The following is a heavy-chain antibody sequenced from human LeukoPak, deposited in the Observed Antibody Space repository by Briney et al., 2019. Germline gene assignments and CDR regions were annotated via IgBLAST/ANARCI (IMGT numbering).Heavy chain of an antibody. Sequence: SVKVSCKASGGTFSSYAISWVRQAPGQGLEGMGGIIPIFGTANYAQKFQGRVTITADKSTSTAYMELSSLRSEGTAVYYCARAPAAGTDHFDYWGQGTLVTVSS. D-gene: IGHD6-13*01. CDR1: GGTFSSYA. CDR3: ARAPAAGTDHFDY. CDR2: IIPIFGTA. J-gene: IGHJ4*02. V-gene: IGHV1-69*06.